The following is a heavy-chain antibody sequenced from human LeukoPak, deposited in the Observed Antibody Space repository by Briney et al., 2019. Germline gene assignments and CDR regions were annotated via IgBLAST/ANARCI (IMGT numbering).Heavy chain of an antibody. V-gene: IGHV3-23*01. Sequence: GGSLRLSCAASGFTVSSNYMSWVRQAPGKGLEWVSAISGSGGSTYYADSVKGRFTISRDNSKNTLYLQMNSLRAEDTAVYYCAKDSLLWFGELFSDTYYFDYWGQGTLVTVSS. CDR3: AKDSLLWFGELFSDTYYFDY. J-gene: IGHJ4*02. CDR1: GFTVSSNY. CDR2: ISGSGGST. D-gene: IGHD3-10*01.